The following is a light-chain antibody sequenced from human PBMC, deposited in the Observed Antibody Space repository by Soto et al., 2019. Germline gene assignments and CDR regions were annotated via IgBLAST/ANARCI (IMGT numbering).Light chain of an antibody. J-gene: IGLJ1*01. CDR1: SSDVGGYNY. CDR2: DVN. CDR3: SSSSISSLYV. Sequence: QSALTQPASVSGSPGQSLTISCTGTSSDVGGYNYVSWYQHHPGKAPKLMIYDVNNRPSGVSNRFFGSKSGNTSSLTISGIQAEDEAEYDCSSSSISSLYVFGTATKLTVL. V-gene: IGLV2-14*03.